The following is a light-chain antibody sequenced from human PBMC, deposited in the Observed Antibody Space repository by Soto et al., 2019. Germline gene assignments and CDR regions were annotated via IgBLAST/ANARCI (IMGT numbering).Light chain of an antibody. J-gene: IGKJ1*01. CDR1: RSMRSW. CDR2: KAS. CDR3: QQYNDNWT. V-gene: IGKV1-5*03. Sequence: DVQMTQSPSILSASVGDRVTITCRASRSMRSWLAWYQQKPGKSPKLLIYKASTLQRGVPSRFSGSGSGTEFTLAISSLQPDDSATYYCQQYNDNWTFGQGTKVDIK.